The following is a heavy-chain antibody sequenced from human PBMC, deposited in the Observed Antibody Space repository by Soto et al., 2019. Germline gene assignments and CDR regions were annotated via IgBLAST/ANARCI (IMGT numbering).Heavy chain of an antibody. Sequence: ASVKVSCKASGYSFTGYHVHWVRQAPGQGLEWMGWINADNLGTRYAQNLQGRVTMTRDTSMTTAYMELSRLRSDDPAVYHCVSEKTGTGGISIWGQGTMVTVSS. V-gene: IGHV1-2*02. CDR3: VSEKTGTGGISI. CDR1: GYSFTGYH. J-gene: IGHJ3*02. D-gene: IGHD2-15*01. CDR2: INADNLGT.